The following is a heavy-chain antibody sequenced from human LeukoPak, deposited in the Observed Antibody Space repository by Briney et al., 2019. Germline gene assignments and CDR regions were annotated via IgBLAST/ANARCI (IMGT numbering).Heavy chain of an antibody. Sequence: GGSLRLSCAASGFTFSSYAMSWVRQAPGKGLEWVSGISGSGTSAYYADSVKGRFTISRDISKNTLYLQMNSLRADDTALYYCAKESLYYDFDYWGQGTLVTVSS. CDR1: GFTFSSYA. J-gene: IGHJ4*02. D-gene: IGHD3-10*01. CDR2: ISGSGTSA. CDR3: AKESLYYDFDY. V-gene: IGHV3-23*01.